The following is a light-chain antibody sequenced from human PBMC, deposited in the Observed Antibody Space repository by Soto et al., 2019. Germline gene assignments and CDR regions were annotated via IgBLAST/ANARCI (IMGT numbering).Light chain of an antibody. CDR2: GAS. Sequence: EIVLTQSPGTLSLSPGESATLSCRARQSVSSSFLAWYQQKHGQAPRLLIYGASSRATGIPDRFSGSGSGTDFTLTNSRLEPEDFAVYYCQQYGSSPRTFGQGTKVEIK. J-gene: IGKJ1*01. V-gene: IGKV3-20*01. CDR1: QSVSSSF. CDR3: QQYGSSPRT.